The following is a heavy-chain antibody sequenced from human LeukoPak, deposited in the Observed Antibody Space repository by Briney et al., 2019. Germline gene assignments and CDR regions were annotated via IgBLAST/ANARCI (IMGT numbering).Heavy chain of an antibody. D-gene: IGHD3-16*01. CDR2: ISASGDTI. J-gene: IGHJ4*02. Sequence: PGGSLRLSCAASGFTFSSYQMNWVRQAPGKGLEWVSYISASGDTIFYADSVKGRFTISRDNAKNSLYLQMNSLRAEDTAVYYCARWSSGGSYSRVNWGQGTLVTVSS. V-gene: IGHV3-48*03. CDR1: GFTFSSYQ. CDR3: ARWSSGGSYSRVN.